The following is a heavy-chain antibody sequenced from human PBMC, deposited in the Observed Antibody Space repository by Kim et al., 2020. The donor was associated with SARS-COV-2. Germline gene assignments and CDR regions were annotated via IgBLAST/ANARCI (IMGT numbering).Heavy chain of an antibody. CDR3: TYSGTNFYYQYMDV. V-gene: IGHV4-59*08. J-gene: IGHJ6*03. Sequence: SETLSLTCAVSAVSINNYYWNWVRQPPGKGLEWIGYISYSGSTNYNPSLKSRVTISVDTPRKQFSLKLSSVSAADAAVYYCTYSGTNFYYQYMDVWGKGTTVTVSS. D-gene: IGHD3-10*01. CDR2: ISYSGST. CDR1: AVSINNYY.